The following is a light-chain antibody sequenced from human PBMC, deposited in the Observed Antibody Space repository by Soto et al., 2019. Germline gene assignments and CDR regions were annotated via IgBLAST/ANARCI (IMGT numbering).Light chain of an antibody. CDR1: SSDVGAYNY. CDR2: DVS. CDR3: SSYTSCTTLYV. Sequence: QSALTQPASVSGSPGQSITISSTGTSSDVGAYNYVSWYQQHPGKAPKLMIYDVSNRPSGVSNRFSGSKSGNTASLTISGLQAEDEADYYCSSYTSCTTLYVFGTGTKLTVL. J-gene: IGLJ1*01. V-gene: IGLV2-14*03.